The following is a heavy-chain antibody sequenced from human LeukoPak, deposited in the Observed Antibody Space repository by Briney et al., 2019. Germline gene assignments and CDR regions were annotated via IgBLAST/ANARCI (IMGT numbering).Heavy chain of an antibody. Sequence: ASVKVSCKASGYTFTSYGISWVRQAPGQGLEWMGWISAYNGNTNYAQKLQGRVTMTTDTSTSTAYMELRSLRSDDTAVYCCATSLVRLYNWNSPARESDGAGVVRWGQGTLVTVSS. D-gene: IGHD1-7*01. J-gene: IGHJ4*02. V-gene: IGHV1-18*01. CDR1: GYTFTSYG. CDR3: ATSLVRLYNWNSPARESDGAGVVR. CDR2: ISAYNGNT.